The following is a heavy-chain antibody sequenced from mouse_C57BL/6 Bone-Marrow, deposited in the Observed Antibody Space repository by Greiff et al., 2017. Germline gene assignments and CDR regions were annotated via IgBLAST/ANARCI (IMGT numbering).Heavy chain of an antibody. CDR2: INPSTGGT. J-gene: IGHJ1*03. V-gene: IGHV1-42*01. CDR1: GYSFTGYY. CDR3: AYYYGSSYDWYFDV. D-gene: IGHD1-1*01. Sequence: VHVKQSGPELVKPGASVKISCKASGYSFTGYYMNWVKQSPEKSLEWIGEINPSTGGTTYNQKFKAKATLTVDKSSSTAYMQLKSLTSEDSAVYYCAYYYGSSYDWYFDVWGTGTTVTVSS.